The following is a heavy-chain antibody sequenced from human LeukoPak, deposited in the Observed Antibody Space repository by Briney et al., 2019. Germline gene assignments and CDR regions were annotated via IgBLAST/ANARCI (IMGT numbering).Heavy chain of an antibody. D-gene: IGHD3-9*01. CDR2: IRPEGTTT. V-gene: IGHV3-74*03. CDR3: ARDLDWILFDY. CDR1: GFTLSTYW. J-gene: IGHJ4*02. Sequence: GGSLRLSCAASGFTLSTYWMHWVRQAPGKGLVWVARIRPEGTTTAYADSVKGRFTISRDNAKNTLFLQMNSLSAEDTAVYYCARDLDWILFDYWGQGTLVTVSS.